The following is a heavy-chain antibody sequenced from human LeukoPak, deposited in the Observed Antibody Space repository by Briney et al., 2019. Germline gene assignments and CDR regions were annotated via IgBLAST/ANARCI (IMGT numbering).Heavy chain of an antibody. Sequence: PSETLSLTCTVSGDSISNFYWSWIRQPAEKGLGWIGRVYSSGSTNYNPSLKSRVSMSVDTSKNQYSLRLISVTAADTAVYYCARAGFGSGWHYFDYWGRGILVSVSS. D-gene: IGHD6-19*01. V-gene: IGHV4-4*07. J-gene: IGHJ4*01. CDR2: VYSSGST. CDR3: ARAGFGSGWHYFDY. CDR1: GDSISNFY.